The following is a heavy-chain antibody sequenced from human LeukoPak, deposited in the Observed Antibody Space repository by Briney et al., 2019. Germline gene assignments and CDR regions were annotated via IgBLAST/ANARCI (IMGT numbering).Heavy chain of an antibody. CDR1: GGTFSSYA. CDR2: IIPIFGTA. J-gene: IGHJ3*02. CDR3: ARGGPEDSSSYDAFDI. Sequence: SVKVSCKASGGTFSSYAISWVRQAPGQGLEWMGGIIPIFGTANYAQKFQGRVTITADESTSTAYMELSSLRSEDTAVYYCARGGPEDSSSYDAFDIWGQGTMVTVSS. V-gene: IGHV1-69*13. D-gene: IGHD6-13*01.